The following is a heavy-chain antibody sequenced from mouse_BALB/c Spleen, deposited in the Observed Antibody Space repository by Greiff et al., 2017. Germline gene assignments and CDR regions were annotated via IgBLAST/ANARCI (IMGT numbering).Heavy chain of an antibody. D-gene: IGHD2-2*01. V-gene: IGHV2-9*02. CDR2: IWAGGST. J-gene: IGHJ4*01. CDR3: ARGLRRGMDY. CDR1: GFSLTSYG. Sequence: VKLVESGPGLVAPSQSLSITCTVSGFSLTSYGVHWVRQPPGKGLEWLGVIWAGGSTNYNSALMSRLSISKDNSKSQVFLKMNSLQTDDTAMYYCARGLRRGMDYWGQGTSVTVSS.